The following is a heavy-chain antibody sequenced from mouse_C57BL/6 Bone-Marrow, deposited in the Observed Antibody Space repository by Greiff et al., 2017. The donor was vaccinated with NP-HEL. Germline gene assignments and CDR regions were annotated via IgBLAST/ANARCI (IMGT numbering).Heavy chain of an antibody. D-gene: IGHD1-1*01. Sequence: QVQLQQPGAELVMPGASVKLSCKASGYTFTSYWMHWVKQRPGQGLEWIGEIDPSDSYTNYNQKFKGKSTLTVDKSSSTAYMQLSSLTSEDSAVYYCARPPITTVVATLYWYFDVWGTGTTVTVSS. V-gene: IGHV1-69*01. CDR2: IDPSDSYT. CDR3: ARPPITTVVATLYWYFDV. J-gene: IGHJ1*03. CDR1: GYTFTSYW.